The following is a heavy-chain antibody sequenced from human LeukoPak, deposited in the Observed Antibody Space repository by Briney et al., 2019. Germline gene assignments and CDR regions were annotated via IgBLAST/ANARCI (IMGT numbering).Heavy chain of an antibody. Sequence: SETLSLTCTVSGGSVSSSSYYWGWIRQPPGKGLEWIGSISYSGTNYNNPSLKSLISISIDTSKNQFFVMLTSVTVADTAMYYCASLGTLRSWGQGTLVTVSS. CDR3: ASLGTLRS. J-gene: IGHJ5*02. V-gene: IGHV4-39*01. CDR1: GGSVSSSSYY. CDR2: ISYSGTN. D-gene: IGHD7-27*01.